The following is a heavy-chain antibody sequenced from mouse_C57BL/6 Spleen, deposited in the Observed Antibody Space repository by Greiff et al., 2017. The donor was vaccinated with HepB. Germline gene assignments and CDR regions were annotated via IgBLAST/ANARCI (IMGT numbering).Heavy chain of an antibody. D-gene: IGHD1-1*01. CDR2: IDPNSGGT. CDR3: ARSYYGSSLYAMDY. CDR1: GYTFTSYW. Sequence: VKLQESGAELVKPGASVKLSCKASGYTFTSYWMHWVKQRPGRGLEWIGRIDPNSGGTKYNEKFKSKATLTVDKPSSTAYMQLSSLTSEDSAVYYWARSYYGSSLYAMDYWGQGTSVTVSS. V-gene: IGHV1-72*01. J-gene: IGHJ4*01.